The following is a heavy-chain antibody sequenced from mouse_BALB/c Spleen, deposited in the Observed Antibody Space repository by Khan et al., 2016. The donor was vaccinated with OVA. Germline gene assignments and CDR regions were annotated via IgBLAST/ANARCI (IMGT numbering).Heavy chain of an antibody. CDR3: AMGYFGNYEFAY. V-gene: IGHV1S132*01. D-gene: IGHD2-1*01. CDR1: GYTFTSYW. Sequence: QIQLVQSGTELVKPGASVKLSCKTSGYTFTSYWIQWVKQRPGQGLEWIGQIFPGTGTTYYNENFKGKATLTIDTYSTTAYMQLSSLTSEDSAVYFFAMGYFGNYEFAYWGQGTLVTVSA. J-gene: IGHJ3*01. CDR2: IFPGTGTT.